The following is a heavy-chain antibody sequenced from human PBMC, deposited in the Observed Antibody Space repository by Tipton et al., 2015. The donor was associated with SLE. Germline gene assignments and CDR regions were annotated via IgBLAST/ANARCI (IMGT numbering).Heavy chain of an antibody. Sequence: QLVQSGGGVVQPGRSLRLSCAASGFTFTSYWMYWVRQTPGKGLVRVSNINTDGSTTNYADSVRGRFTISRDNAKNTLYLQMNGLRAEDTAIYYCVRDLHWSVDYWGQGTLLSVSS. CDR2: INTDGSTT. J-gene: IGHJ4*02. CDR3: VRDLHWSVDY. CDR1: GFTFTSYW. V-gene: IGHV3-74*01. D-gene: IGHD2-8*02.